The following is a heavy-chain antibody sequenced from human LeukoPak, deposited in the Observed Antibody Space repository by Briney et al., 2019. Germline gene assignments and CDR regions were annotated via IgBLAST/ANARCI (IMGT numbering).Heavy chain of an antibody. CDR1: GGTFSSYT. D-gene: IGHD4-23*01. J-gene: IGHJ4*02. CDR2: IIPILGIA. CDR3: ARDATVVTRNYYFDY. V-gene: IGHV1-69*04. Sequence: GASVKVSCKASGGTFSSYTISWVRQAPGQGLEWMGRIIPILGIANYAQKFQGRVTITADKSTSTAYMELSSLRSEGTAVYYCARDATVVTRNYYFDYWGQGTLVTVSS.